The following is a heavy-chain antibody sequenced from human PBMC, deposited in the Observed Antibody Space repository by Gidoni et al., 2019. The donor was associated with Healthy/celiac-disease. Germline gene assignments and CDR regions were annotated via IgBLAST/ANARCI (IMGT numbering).Heavy chain of an antibody. D-gene: IGHD3-22*01. CDR1: GYTFTSDG. J-gene: IGHJ4*02. V-gene: IGHV1-18*01. CDR2: ISAYNANT. CDR3: ARVYYYDSSGYYLDY. Sequence: QVQLVQSGAEVKKPGDAVKVSCKASGYTFTSDGISWGRQAPGQGLEWMGWISAYNANTNYAQKLQGRGTMTTDTSTSTAYMELRSLRSDDTSVYYCARVYYYDSSGYYLDYWGQGTLVTVSS.